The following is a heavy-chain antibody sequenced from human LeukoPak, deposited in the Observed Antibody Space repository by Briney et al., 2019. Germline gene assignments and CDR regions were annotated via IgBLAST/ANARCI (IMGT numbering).Heavy chain of an antibody. CDR1: GFTFSSYG. CDR3: ARGGYSYGGTGYLYFMGY. J-gene: IGHJ4*02. Sequence: PGRSLRVSCAASGFTFSSYGMHWVRQAPGKGLEWVAVIWYDGSNKYYADSVKGRFTISRDNSKNTLYLQMNSLRAEDTAVYYCARGGYSYGGTGYLYFMGYWGQGTLVTVSS. CDR2: IWYDGSNK. D-gene: IGHD5-18*01. V-gene: IGHV3-33*01.